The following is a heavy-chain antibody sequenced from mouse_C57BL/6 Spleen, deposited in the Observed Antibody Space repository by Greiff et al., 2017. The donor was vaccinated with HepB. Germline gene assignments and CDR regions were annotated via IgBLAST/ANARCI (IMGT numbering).Heavy chain of an antibody. D-gene: IGHD1-1*01. Sequence: EVKLVESEGGLVQPGSSMKLSCTASGFTFSDYYMVWVRQVPEKGLEWVANINYDGSSTYYLDSLKSRFIITRENAKNILYLQMSSLKSEDTATYYCARASSPWYFDVWGTGTTVTVSS. J-gene: IGHJ1*03. CDR1: GFTFSDYY. CDR3: ARASSPWYFDV. V-gene: IGHV5-16*01. CDR2: INYDGSST.